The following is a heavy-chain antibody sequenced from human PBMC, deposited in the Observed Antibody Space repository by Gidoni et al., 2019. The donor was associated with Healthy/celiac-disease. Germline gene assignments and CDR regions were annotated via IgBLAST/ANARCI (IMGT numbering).Heavy chain of an antibody. Sequence: QVQLVQSGAEVKKPRSSVQVPCKASGGPFRSYAISRVRQAPGQGLEWMGGLIPIFGTANYAQKFQGRGTITADESTSTAFMDLSSLRSEDTAVYYCSRSSTNYGDYVAFDYWGQGTLVTVSS. D-gene: IGHD4-17*01. V-gene: IGHV1-69*01. J-gene: IGHJ4*02. CDR2: LIPIFGTA. CDR1: GGPFRSYA. CDR3: SRSSTNYGDYVAFDY.